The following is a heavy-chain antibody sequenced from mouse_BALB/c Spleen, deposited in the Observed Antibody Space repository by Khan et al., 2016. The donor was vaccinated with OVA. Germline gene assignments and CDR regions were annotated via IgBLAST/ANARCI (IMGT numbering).Heavy chain of an antibody. D-gene: IGHD2-1*01. V-gene: IGHV2-6-1*01. J-gene: IGHJ1*01. CDR3: ARHGYYGNSGPYFDV. CDR2: IWREGGT. CDR1: GFSLTSYG. Sequence: VQLQESGPGLVAPSQSLSITCTISGFSLTSYGVHWVRQPPGQGLEWLVVIWREGGTTYNSALKSRLTISTEDSTSQAVFTQNSPQTDDTAMYYCARHGYYGNSGPYFDVWGAGTTVTVSS.